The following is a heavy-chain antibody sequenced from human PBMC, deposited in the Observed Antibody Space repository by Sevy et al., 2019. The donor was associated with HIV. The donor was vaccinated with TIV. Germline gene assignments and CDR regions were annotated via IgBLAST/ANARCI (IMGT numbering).Heavy chain of an antibody. CDR1: RFTFSDYY. D-gene: IGHD5-12*01. CDR3: ARDWRSGYDPSYGMDV. V-gene: IGHV3-11*01. Sequence: GGSLRLSCAASRFTFSDYYMSWIRQAPGKGLEWVSYISSSGSTIYYADSVKGRFTISRDNAKNSLYLQMNSLRAEDTAVYYCARDWRSGYDPSYGMDVWGQGTTVTVSS. J-gene: IGHJ6*02. CDR2: ISSSGSTI.